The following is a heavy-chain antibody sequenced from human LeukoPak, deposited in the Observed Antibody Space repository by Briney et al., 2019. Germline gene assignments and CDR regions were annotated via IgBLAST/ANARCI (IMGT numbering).Heavy chain of an antibody. Sequence: GGSLRLSCAASGFTFSSYGMHWVRQAPGKGLEWVAVISYDGSNKYYADSVKGRFTISRDNSKNTLSLQMNSLRAEDTAVYYCAKDAPPLGGSQGYFDYWGQGTLVTVSS. J-gene: IGHJ4*02. V-gene: IGHV3-30*18. CDR3: AKDAPPLGGSQGYFDY. CDR1: GFTFSSYG. D-gene: IGHD3-16*01. CDR2: ISYDGSNK.